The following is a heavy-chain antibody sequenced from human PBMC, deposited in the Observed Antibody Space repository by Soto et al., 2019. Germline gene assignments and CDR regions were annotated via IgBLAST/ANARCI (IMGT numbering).Heavy chain of an antibody. V-gene: IGHV3-30*18. CDR3: AKDLVDQIYYYGMDV. Sequence: HPGGSLRLSCAASGLTFSSYGMHWVRQAPGKGLEWVAVISYDGSNKYYADSVKGRFTISRDNSKNTLYLQMNSLRAEDTAVYYCAKDLVDQIYYYGMDVWGQGTTVTVSS. CDR2: ISYDGSNK. CDR1: GLTFSSYG. J-gene: IGHJ6*02. D-gene: IGHD1-26*01.